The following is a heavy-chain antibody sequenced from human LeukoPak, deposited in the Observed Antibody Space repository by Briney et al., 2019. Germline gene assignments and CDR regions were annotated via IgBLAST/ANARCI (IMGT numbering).Heavy chain of an antibody. Sequence: GGSLRLSCAASGFTFNNYWMSWVRQAPGKGLEWVANIRQDGSEKYYVDSVKGRFTVSRDGAKNLLFLQMNSLRAADTAVYYCARGSTNDYGDCFYYHMDVWGKGTTVTVSS. CDR2: IRQDGSEK. CDR3: ARGSTNDYGDCFYYHMDV. V-gene: IGHV3-7*01. CDR1: GFTFNNYW. J-gene: IGHJ6*03. D-gene: IGHD4-17*01.